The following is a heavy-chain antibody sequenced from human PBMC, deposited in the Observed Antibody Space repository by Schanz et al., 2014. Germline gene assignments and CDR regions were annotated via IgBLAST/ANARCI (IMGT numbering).Heavy chain of an antibody. J-gene: IGHJ4*02. V-gene: IGHV1-2*02. D-gene: IGHD5-12*01. CDR2: IDPNSGGT. CDR3: ARGYSGYSHFDY. Sequence: QVQLVQSGAEVKKPGASVKVSCKASGNTLSAYYIHWIRQAPGQGLEWMGWIDPNSGGTNYAQKFQGRVTMTSDTSITTVYMEVNSLTSDDTAVFYCARGYSGYSHFDYWGQGALVTVSS. CDR1: GNTLSAYY.